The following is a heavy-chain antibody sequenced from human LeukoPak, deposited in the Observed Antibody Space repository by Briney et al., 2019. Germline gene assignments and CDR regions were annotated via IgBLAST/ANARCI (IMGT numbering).Heavy chain of an antibody. Sequence: PSETLSLTCTVSGGSISSGGYYWSWIRQHPGKGLEWIGYIYYSGSTYYNPSLKSRVTISVDTSKNQFSLKLSSVTAADTAVYYCASLDSSGYTPTPYFDYWGQGTLVTVSS. J-gene: IGHJ4*02. CDR1: GGSISSGGYY. CDR3: ASLDSSGYTPTPYFDY. CDR2: IYYSGST. D-gene: IGHD3-22*01. V-gene: IGHV4-31*03.